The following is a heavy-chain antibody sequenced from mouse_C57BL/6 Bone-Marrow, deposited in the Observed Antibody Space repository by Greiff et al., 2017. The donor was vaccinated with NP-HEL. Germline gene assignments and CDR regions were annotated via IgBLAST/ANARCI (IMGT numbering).Heavy chain of an antibody. V-gene: IGHV1-72*01. D-gene: IGHD1-3*01. CDR2: IYPKRGGT. CDR1: CYTFTSYW. Sequence: QVQLQQPGAELVKPGASVKLSCKASCYTFTSYWMHWVKQRPGRGLEWIGRIYPKRGGTKYNEKFKSKATLTVDKPSSTAYMQLSSLTSEDSAVYYCARMIVATGNFGVWGTGTTVTVSS. J-gene: IGHJ1*03. CDR3: ARMIVATGNFGV.